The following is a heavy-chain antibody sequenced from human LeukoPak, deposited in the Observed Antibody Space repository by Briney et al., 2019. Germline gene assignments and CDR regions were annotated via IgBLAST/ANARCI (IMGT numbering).Heavy chain of an antibody. CDR1: GFTFDDYA. V-gene: IGHV3-9*01. J-gene: IGHJ4*02. CDR3: AKVRPYCGGDCHIGTFDY. CDR2: ISWNSGDI. Sequence: PGGSLRLSCAASGFTFDDYAMHWLRQAPGKGLEWVSGISWNSGDIDYAVSVKGRFTISRDNSKNTLYLQMNSLRAEDTAVYYCAKVRPYCGGDCHIGTFDYWGQGTLVTVSS. D-gene: IGHD2-21*01.